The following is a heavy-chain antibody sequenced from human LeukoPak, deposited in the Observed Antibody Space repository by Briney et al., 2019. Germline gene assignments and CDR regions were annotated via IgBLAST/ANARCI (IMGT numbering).Heavy chain of an antibody. J-gene: IGHJ3*02. CDR1: GFTFSSYS. V-gene: IGHV3-21*01. CDR2: ISSSSSYI. Sequence: GGSLRLSCAASGFTFSSYSMNWVRQAPGKGLEWVSSISSSSSYIYYADSVKGRFTISRDNAKNSLYLQMNSLRAEDTAVYYCARDQGGDSSGYYYEAFDIWGQGTMVTVSS. CDR3: ARDQGGDSSGYYYEAFDI. D-gene: IGHD3-22*01.